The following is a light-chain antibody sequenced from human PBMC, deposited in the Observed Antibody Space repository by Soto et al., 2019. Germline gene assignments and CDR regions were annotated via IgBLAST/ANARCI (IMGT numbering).Light chain of an antibody. CDR2: GAS. V-gene: IGKV3-15*01. Sequence: EIVMTQSPATLSASPGERATLSCRASQTISKKLAWYQHKPGQAPRLLIYGASTRVPGIPARFSGSGSATEFTLTISRLQFEDVAVYYCQQYANWPPITFGGGTKVEIK. CDR3: QQYANWPPIT. CDR1: QTISKK. J-gene: IGKJ4*01.